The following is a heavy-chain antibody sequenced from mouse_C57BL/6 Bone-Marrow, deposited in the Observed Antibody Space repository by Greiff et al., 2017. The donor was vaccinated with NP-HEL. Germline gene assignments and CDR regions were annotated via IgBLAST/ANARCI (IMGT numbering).Heavy chain of an antibody. J-gene: IGHJ2*01. V-gene: IGHV5-4*01. D-gene: IGHD1-1*01. CDR2: ISDGGSYT. Sequence: EVQLVESGGGLVKPGGSLKLSCAASGFTFSSYAMSWVRQTPEKRLEWVATISDGGSYTYYPDNVKGRFTISRDNAKNNLYLQMSHLKSEDTAMYYCARALLLRLLFDYWGQGTTLTVSS. CDR1: GFTFSSYA. CDR3: ARALLLRLLFDY.